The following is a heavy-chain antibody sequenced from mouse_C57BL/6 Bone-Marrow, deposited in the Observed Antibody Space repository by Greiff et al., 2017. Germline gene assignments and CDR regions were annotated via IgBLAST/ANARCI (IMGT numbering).Heavy chain of an antibody. CDR3: TTWSNYRFAY. CDR1: GFNIKDDY. CDR2: IDPENGDT. D-gene: IGHD2-5*01. V-gene: IGHV14-4*01. Sequence: EVQLQQSGAELVRPGASVKLSCTASGFNIKDDYMHWVKQRPEQGLEWIGWIDPENGDTEYASKFQGKATITADTSSNTAYLQLSSLTSEDTAVYYWTTWSNYRFAYWGQGTLVTVSA. J-gene: IGHJ3*01.